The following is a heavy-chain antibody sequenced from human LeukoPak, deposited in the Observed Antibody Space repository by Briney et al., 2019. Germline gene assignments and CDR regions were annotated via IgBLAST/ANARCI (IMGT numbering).Heavy chain of an antibody. V-gene: IGHV1-18*01. CDR3: ARALSDYYDSSGYYIEYFQH. D-gene: IGHD3-22*01. CDR2: ISAYNGNT. J-gene: IGHJ1*01. CDR1: CYTFTSYG. Sequence: ASVKVSCKASCYTFTSYGISWLRQAPGQGPEWMGWISAYNGNTNYAQKLQGRVTMTTDTSTSTAYMELRSLRSDDTAVYYCARALSDYYDSSGYYIEYFQHWGQGTLVTVSS.